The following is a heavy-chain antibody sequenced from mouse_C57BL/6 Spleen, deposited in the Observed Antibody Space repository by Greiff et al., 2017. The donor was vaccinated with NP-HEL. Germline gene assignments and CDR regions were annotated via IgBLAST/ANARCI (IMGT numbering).Heavy chain of an antibody. CDR3: AIFPHDYDGDYYAMDY. Sequence: QVQLQQSGAELVKPGASVKMSCKASGYTFTTYPIEWMKQNHGKSLEWIGNFHPYNDDTKYNEKFKGKATLTVEKSSSTVYLELSRLTSDDSAVYYGAIFPHDYDGDYYAMDYWGQGTSVTVSS. V-gene: IGHV1-47*01. CDR1: GYTFTTYP. D-gene: IGHD2-4*01. J-gene: IGHJ4*01. CDR2: FHPYNDDT.